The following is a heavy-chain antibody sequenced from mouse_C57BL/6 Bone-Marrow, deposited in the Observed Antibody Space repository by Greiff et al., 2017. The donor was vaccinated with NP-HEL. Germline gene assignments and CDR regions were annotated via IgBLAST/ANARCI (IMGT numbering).Heavy chain of an antibody. CDR2: ISSGGSYT. D-gene: IGHD2-3*01. CDR1: GFTFSSYG. J-gene: IGHJ1*03. CDR3: ARRMAPYFDV. V-gene: IGHV5-6*02. Sequence: EVKLMESGGDLVKPGGSLKLSCAASGFTFSSYGMSWVRQTPDKRLEWVATISSGGSYTYYPDSVKGRFTISRDNAKNTLYLQMSSLKSEDTAMYYCARRMAPYFDVWGTGTTVTVSS.